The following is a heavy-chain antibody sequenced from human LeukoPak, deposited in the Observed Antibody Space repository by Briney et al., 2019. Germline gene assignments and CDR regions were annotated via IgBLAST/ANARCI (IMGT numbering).Heavy chain of an antibody. J-gene: IGHJ4*02. CDR3: VRRGAHWATKPYYFDY. CDR2: IYPGDSDT. Sequence: GESLKISCKGSGYSFTSYWIGWVRQMPGKGLEWMGIIYPGDSDTRYSPSFQGQDTISADKSISTAYLQWSSLKALDTAMYYCVRRGAHWATKPYYFDYWGQGTLVTVSS. D-gene: IGHD5-12*01. V-gene: IGHV5-51*01. CDR1: GYSFTSYW.